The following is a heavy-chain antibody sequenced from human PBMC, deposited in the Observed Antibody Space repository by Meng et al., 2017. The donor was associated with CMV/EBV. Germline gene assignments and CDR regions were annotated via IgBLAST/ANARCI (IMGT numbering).Heavy chain of an antibody. Sequence: SETLSLTCTVSGGSVSSGSYYWSWIRQPPGKGLEWIGYIYYSGSTNYNPPLKSRVTISVDTSKNQFSLKLSSVTAADTAVYYCASEIGLRWKLFDYWGQGTLVTVSS. J-gene: IGHJ4*02. CDR3: ASEIGLRWKLFDY. CDR2: IYYSGST. V-gene: IGHV4-61*01. D-gene: IGHD4-23*01. CDR1: GGSVSSGSYY.